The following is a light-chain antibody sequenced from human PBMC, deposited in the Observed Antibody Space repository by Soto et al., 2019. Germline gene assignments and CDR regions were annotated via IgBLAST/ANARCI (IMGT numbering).Light chain of an antibody. Sequence: DIKMTRSPSSLSPSLGDRVTITCRASQTISNYLNWYQQKPGRAPELLVYATSSLQSGVPSRFTGSGSGTHFTLTISGLQPADFATYFCQQSYNTPITFGQGTRLEIK. CDR1: QTISNY. J-gene: IGKJ5*01. V-gene: IGKV1-39*01. CDR3: QQSYNTPIT. CDR2: ATS.